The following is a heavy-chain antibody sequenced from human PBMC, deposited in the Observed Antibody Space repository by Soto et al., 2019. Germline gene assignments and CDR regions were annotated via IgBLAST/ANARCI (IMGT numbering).Heavy chain of an antibody. CDR3: XXXXXXAYPDDY. CDR1: GFTFSSYA. J-gene: IGHJ4*02. D-gene: IGHD3-16*01. V-gene: IGHV3-30-3*01. CDR2: ISYDGSNK. Sequence: QVQLVESGGGVVQPGRSLRLSCAASGFTFSSYAMHWVRQAPGXXLEWVAVISYDGSNKYYADSVKGRFTISRDNSKNTLYLQMNSXXAEDXXXYXXXXXXXXAYPDDYWGQGTLVTVSS.